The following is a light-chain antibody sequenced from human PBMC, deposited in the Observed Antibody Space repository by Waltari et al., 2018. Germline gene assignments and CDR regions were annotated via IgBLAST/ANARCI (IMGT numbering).Light chain of an antibody. CDR1: QSVSSY. CDR2: DAS. CDR3: QQRSNWPPTLT. Sequence: EIVLTQSPATLSLPPGERPTLSGRASQSVSSYLAWYQQKPGQAPRLLIYDASNRATGIPARFSGSGSGTDFTLTISSLEPEDFAVYYCQQRSNWPPTLTFGGGTKVEIK. J-gene: IGKJ4*01. V-gene: IGKV3-11*01.